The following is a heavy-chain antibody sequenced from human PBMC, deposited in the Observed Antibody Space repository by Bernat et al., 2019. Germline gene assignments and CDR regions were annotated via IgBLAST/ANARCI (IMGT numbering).Heavy chain of an antibody. J-gene: IGHJ4*02. CDR1: GFTFRSFG. CDR2: ASNDGTNK. V-gene: IGHV3-30*19. CDR3: ARDGTAWCPDF. Sequence: QVQLVASGGGVVRPGTSLRLSCVGSGFTFRSFGIHWVRQAPGKGLEWVTLASNDGTNKPYADSVRGRFTTTRDNSKTTVYLHMNSLRVDDTAIYYCARDGTAWCPDFWGLGTLVTVAP. D-gene: IGHD2-21*02.